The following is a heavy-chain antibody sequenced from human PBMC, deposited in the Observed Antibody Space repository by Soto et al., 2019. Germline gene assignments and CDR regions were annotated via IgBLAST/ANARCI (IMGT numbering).Heavy chain of an antibody. Sequence: GGSLRLSCAASGFTFSNAWMSWVRQAPGKGLEWVGRIKSKTDGGTTDYAAPVKGRFTISRDDSKNTLYLQMNSLKTEDTAVYYCTTALGYCSGGSCYNWFDPWGQGTLVTVSS. CDR3: TTALGYCSGGSCYNWFDP. J-gene: IGHJ5*02. D-gene: IGHD2-15*01. V-gene: IGHV3-15*01. CDR1: GFTFSNAW. CDR2: IKSKTDGGTT.